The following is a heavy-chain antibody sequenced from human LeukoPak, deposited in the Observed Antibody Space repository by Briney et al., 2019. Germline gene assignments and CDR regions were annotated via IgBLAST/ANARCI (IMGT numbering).Heavy chain of an antibody. Sequence: SGGSLRLSCAASGFTFSSYAMHWVRQAPGKGLEWVAVISYDGSNKYYADSVKGRFTISRDNSKNTLYLQMNSLRAEDTAVYYCAKDPPGWGQGTLVTVSS. V-gene: IGHV3-30-3*01. J-gene: IGHJ4*02. CDR3: AKDPPG. CDR2: ISYDGSNK. CDR1: GFTFSSYA.